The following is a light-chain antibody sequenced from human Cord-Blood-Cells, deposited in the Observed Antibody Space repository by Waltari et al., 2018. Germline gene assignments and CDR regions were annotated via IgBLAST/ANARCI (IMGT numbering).Light chain of an antibody. CDR2: DVS. J-gene: IGLJ3*02. V-gene: IGLV2-14*01. CDR3: SSYTSSSTWV. Sequence: QSALTQPAPVSGSPGQSITIASTGTSSDLGGYHYVSWYQQHPGKAPKLTIYDVSKRPSGVSNRFSGSKSGSTASLTISGLQAEDEADYYCSSYTSSSTWVFGGGTKLTVL. CDR1: SSDLGGYHY.